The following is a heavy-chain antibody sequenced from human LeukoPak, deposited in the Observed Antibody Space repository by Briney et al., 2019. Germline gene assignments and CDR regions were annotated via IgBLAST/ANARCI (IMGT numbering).Heavy chain of an antibody. J-gene: IGHJ6*03. CDR1: GFTFSSYA. D-gene: IGHD3-10*01. CDR3: ARVLSGRGSLYSYYYYMDV. V-gene: IGHV3-53*01. Sequence: GGSLRLSCAASGFTFSSYAMSWARQAPGKGLEWVSVIYSGGRTYYGDSVKGRFTFSRDNSKNTLYLQMNSLRAEDTAVYYCARVLSGRGSLYSYYYYMDVWGKGTTVTISS. CDR2: IYSGGRT.